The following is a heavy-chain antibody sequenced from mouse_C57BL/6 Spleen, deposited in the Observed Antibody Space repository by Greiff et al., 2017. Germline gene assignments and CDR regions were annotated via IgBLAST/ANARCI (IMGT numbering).Heavy chain of an antibody. CDR1: GYAFSSSW. D-gene: IGHD3-3*01. CDR2: IYPGDGDT. V-gene: IGHV1-82*01. J-gene: IGHJ1*03. CDR3: ARGGGPWYFDV. Sequence: VQLQESGPELVKPGASVKISCKASGYAFSSSWMNWVKQRPGKGLEWIGRIYPGDGDTNYNGKFKGKATLTADKSSSTAYMQLSSLTSEDSAVYFCARGGGPWYFDVWGTGTTVTVSS.